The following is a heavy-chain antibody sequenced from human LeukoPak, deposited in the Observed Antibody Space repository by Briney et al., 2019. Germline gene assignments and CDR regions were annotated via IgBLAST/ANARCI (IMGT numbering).Heavy chain of an antibody. J-gene: IGHJ5*02. Sequence: PSETLSLTCTVSGGSISSYYWSWIRQPPGKGLEWIGYIYYSGSTNYNPSLKSRVTISVDTSKNQFSLKLSSVTAADTAVYYCVRQGDSSGYQNWFDPWGQGTLVTVSS. CDR1: GGSISSYY. D-gene: IGHD3-22*01. CDR2: IYYSGST. V-gene: IGHV4-59*08. CDR3: VRQGDSSGYQNWFDP.